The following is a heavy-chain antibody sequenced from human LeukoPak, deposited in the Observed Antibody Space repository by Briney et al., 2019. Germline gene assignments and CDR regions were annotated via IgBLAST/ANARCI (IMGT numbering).Heavy chain of an antibody. D-gene: IGHD3-22*01. CDR3: AKDPPGDYDSSGPY. Sequence: GGSLRLSCAASGFTFSSYAMSWARQAPGKGLEWVSAISGSGGSTYYADSVKGRFTISRDNSNNTLYLQMNSLSAEDTAVYYCAKDPPGDYDSSGPYWGQGTLVTVSS. CDR1: GFTFSSYA. J-gene: IGHJ4*02. CDR2: ISGSGGST. V-gene: IGHV3-23*01.